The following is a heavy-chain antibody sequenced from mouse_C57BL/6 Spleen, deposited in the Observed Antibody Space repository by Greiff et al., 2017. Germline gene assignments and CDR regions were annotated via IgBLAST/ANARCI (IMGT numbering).Heavy chain of an antibody. V-gene: IGHV1-55*01. J-gene: IGHJ2*01. CDR3: AGGGYDGYYFDD. CDR1: GYTFTSYW. CDR2: IYPGSGST. D-gene: IGHD2-2*01. Sequence: QVQLQQPGAELVKPGASVKMSCKASGYTFTSYWIPWVKQRPGQGLEWIGDIYPGSGSTNYNEKFKSKATLTVDTSSSTAYMQLSSLTSEDSAVYYCAGGGYDGYYFDDWGQGTTLTVSS.